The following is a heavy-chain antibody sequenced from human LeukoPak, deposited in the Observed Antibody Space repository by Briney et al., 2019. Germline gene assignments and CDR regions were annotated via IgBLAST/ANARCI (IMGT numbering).Heavy chain of an antibody. V-gene: IGHV1-18*01. CDR1: GYTFTSYG. CDR2: ISAYNGNT. CDR3: ARVQYDSSGIFLSGNDY. J-gene: IGHJ4*02. D-gene: IGHD3-22*01. Sequence: ASVKVSCKASGYTFTSYGISWVRQAPGQGLEWMGWISAYNGNTNYAQKLQGRVTMTTDTSTSTAYMELRSLRSDDTAVYYCARVQYDSSGIFLSGNDYWGQGTLVTVSS.